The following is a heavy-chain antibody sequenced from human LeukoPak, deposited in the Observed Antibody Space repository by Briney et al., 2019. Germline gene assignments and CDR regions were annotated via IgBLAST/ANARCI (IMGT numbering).Heavy chain of an antibody. CDR1: GFTFSSYS. V-gene: IGHV3-21*01. J-gene: IGHJ4*02. CDR3: ARDWGDYYFDY. Sequence: KPGGSLRLSCAASGFTFSSYSMSWVRQAPGKGLEWVSSISSSSSYIYYTDSVKGRFTTSRDNAKNSLSLQMNSLRAEDTAVYYCARDWGDYYFDYWGQGTLVTVSS. D-gene: IGHD3-16*01. CDR2: ISSSSSYI.